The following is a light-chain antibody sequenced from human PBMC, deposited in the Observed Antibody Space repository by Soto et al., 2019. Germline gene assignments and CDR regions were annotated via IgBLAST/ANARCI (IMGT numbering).Light chain of an antibody. CDR3: QHSDTTPWT. V-gene: IGKV1-39*01. J-gene: IGKJ1*01. CDR1: QSVSRN. Sequence: DIQMTQSPSSLSASVGDRVTITCRASQSVSRNLDWYQHKPWRAPNLLIFGASSLQSGVPSRFSGSGSWTYFTLTISSLQTEDFATYYGQHSDTTPWTFGQGTKVEIK. CDR2: GAS.